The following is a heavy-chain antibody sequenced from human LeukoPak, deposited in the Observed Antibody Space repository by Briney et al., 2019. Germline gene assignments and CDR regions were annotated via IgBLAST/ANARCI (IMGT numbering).Heavy chain of an antibody. V-gene: IGHV4-59*01. Sequence: PSETLSLTCTVSGGSISSYYWSWIRKPPGKGLEWIGYIYYSGSTNYNPSLKSRVTISVDTSKNEFSLKLSSVTAADTAVYHCARATSASVTIFGVVIQNYFGYWGQGTLVTVSS. CDR2: IYYSGST. D-gene: IGHD3-3*01. CDR3: ARATSASVTIFGVVIQNYFGY. J-gene: IGHJ4*02. CDR1: GGSISSYY.